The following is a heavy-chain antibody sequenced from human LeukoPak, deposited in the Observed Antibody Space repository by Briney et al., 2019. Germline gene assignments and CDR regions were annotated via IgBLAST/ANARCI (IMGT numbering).Heavy chain of an antibody. Sequence: GASVKVSCKASGYTFTSYGISWVRQAPGQGLEWMGWISAYNGNTNYAQKLQGRVTMTTDTSTSTAYMELRSLRSDDTAGYYCAGPQAVAGPFDYWGQGTLVTVSS. J-gene: IGHJ4*02. CDR2: ISAYNGNT. CDR1: GYTFTSYG. CDR3: AGPQAVAGPFDY. V-gene: IGHV1-18*01. D-gene: IGHD6-19*01.